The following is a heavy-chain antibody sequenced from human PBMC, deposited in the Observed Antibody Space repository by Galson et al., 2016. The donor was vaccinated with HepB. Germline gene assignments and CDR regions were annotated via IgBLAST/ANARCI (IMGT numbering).Heavy chain of an antibody. D-gene: IGHD4/OR15-4a*01. CDR2: IETAGDT. Sequence: SLRLSCAASGFTFSIHDMHWVRQAPGKGLEWVSAIETAGDTYYADPVKGRFTISWENAKNSLYLQVNSLRAGDTAVYYCARGKSLLTMPWNYGLDVWGKGTTVSVSS. J-gene: IGHJ6*04. CDR3: ARGKSLLTMPWNYGLDV. V-gene: IGHV3-13*01. CDR1: GFTFSIHD.